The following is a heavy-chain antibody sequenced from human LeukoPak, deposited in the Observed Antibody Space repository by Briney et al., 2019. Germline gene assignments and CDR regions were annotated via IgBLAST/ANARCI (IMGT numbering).Heavy chain of an antibody. CDR2: INGGGDAT. J-gene: IGHJ3*01. CDR3: ARCTASCYANAFDV. CDR1: GFTFNNNA. V-gene: IGHV3-23*01. D-gene: IGHD2-2*01. Sequence: GGSLRLSCATSGFTFNNNAMSWVRQAPGTGLEWVSAINGGGDATEYADSVKDPFTISRDNSKNTLYLQMNSLRPDDTAVYYCARCTASCYANAFDVWGQGTLFTVSS.